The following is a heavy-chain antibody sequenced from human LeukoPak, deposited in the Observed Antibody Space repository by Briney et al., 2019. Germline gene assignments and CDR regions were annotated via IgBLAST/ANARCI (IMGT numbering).Heavy chain of an antibody. CDR3: ARAMSTFGGVRNYFDS. V-gene: IGHV3-48*04. Sequence: GGSLRLSCAASGFTFSGHNMIWVRQAPGKGLEWISFVSISSGTIYYADSVNGRFRISRDNAKSSLDLEMNSLRAEDTAVYYCARAMSTFGGVRNYFDSWGQGTLVTVSS. J-gene: IGHJ4*02. CDR1: GFTFSGHN. D-gene: IGHD3-16*01. CDR2: VSISSGTI.